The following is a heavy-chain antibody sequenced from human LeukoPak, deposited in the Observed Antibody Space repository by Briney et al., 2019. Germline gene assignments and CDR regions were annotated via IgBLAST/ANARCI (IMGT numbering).Heavy chain of an antibody. V-gene: IGHV3-23*01. CDR2: ISGSGGST. CDR3: AKIPSSWYYFDY. D-gene: IGHD6-13*01. J-gene: IGHJ4*02. CDR1: GFTFSSYA. Sequence: AGSLRLSCAASGFTFSSYAMSWVRQAPGKGREWVSIISGSGGSTYYADSVKGRFTISRDSSKNTLYLQMNSLRAEDTAIYYCAKIPSSWYYFDYWGQGTLVTVSS.